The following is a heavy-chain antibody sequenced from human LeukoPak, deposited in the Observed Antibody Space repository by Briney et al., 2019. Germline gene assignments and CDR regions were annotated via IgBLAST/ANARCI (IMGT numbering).Heavy chain of an antibody. J-gene: IGHJ3*01. CDR3: ARPRGSGWYGAFDV. V-gene: IGHV4-59*01. CDR1: GGSISSYY. D-gene: IGHD6-19*01. Sequence: SETLSLTCTVSGGSISSYYWSWIRQPPGKRLEWMGYIYYSGSTKYNPSLKSRVTISADTSKNQLSLKLSSVTAADTAFYYCARPRGSGWYGAFDVWGQGTMVSISS. CDR2: IYYSGST.